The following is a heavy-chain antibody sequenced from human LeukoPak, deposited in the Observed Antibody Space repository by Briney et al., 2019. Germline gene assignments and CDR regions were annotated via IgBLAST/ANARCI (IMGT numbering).Heavy chain of an antibody. J-gene: IGHJ4*02. CDR3: AKGISGNYYIAHY. D-gene: IGHD1-26*01. CDR2: ISSSDRTT. CDR1: GFTFSNYA. V-gene: IGHV3-23*01. Sequence: PGGSLRLSCAASGFTFSNYAMIWVRQAPGKGLEWVSAISSSDRTTYYADSVKGRFTISRDNYKNTLYLQMNSLRAEDTAVYYCAKGISGNYYIAHYWGQGTLVTVSS.